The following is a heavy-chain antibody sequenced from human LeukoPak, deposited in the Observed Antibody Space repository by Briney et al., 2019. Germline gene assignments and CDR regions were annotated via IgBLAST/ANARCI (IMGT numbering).Heavy chain of an antibody. V-gene: IGHV3-30*04. CDR2: ISYDGSNK. CDR3: ARDDKGYGAFDI. CDR1: GFTFSSYA. Sequence: GGSLRLSCAASGFTFSSYAMHWVRQAPGKGLEWVAVISYDGSNKYYADSVKGRFTISRDNSKNTLYLQMNGLRAEDTAVYYCARDDKGYGAFDIWGQGTMVTVSS. J-gene: IGHJ3*02. D-gene: IGHD3-16*01.